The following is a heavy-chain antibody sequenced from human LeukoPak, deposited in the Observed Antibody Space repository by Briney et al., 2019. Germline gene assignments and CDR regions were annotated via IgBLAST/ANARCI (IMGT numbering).Heavy chain of an antibody. D-gene: IGHD4-17*01. CDR1: GFTFSSYA. V-gene: IGHV3-23*01. J-gene: IGHJ3*02. Sequence: GGSLRLSCAASGFTFSSYAMSWVRQAPGKGLEWVSAISGSGGSTYYADSVKGRFTISRDNSKNTLYLQMNSLRAEDTAVYYCAKSYSGYYGDYLREAFDIWGQGTMVTVSS. CDR2: ISGSGGST. CDR3: AKSYSGYYGDYLREAFDI.